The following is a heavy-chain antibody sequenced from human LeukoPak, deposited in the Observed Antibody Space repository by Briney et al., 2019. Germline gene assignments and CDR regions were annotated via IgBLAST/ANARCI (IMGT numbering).Heavy chain of an antibody. Sequence: ASVKVSCKASGGTFISYAISWVRQAPGQGLEWMGGIIPIFGTANYAQKFQGRVTITADESTSTAYMELSNLRSEDTAVYYCARVPVGATNEYFDYWGQGTLVTVSS. D-gene: IGHD1-26*01. V-gene: IGHV1-69*13. CDR2: IIPIFGTA. J-gene: IGHJ4*02. CDR1: GGTFISYA. CDR3: ARVPVGATNEYFDY.